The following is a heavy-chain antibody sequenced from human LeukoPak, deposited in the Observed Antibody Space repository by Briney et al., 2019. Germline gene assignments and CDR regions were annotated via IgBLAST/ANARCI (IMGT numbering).Heavy chain of an antibody. CDR3: ARGWSTAFDF. CDR1: GDFISNNY. J-gene: IGHJ3*01. CDR2: ISYSGDT. V-gene: IGHV4-59*01. D-gene: IGHD6-19*01. Sequence: SETLSLTCTVSGDFISNNYWNWIRQPPGKGLEWIGYISYSGDTKYNPSLKSRVTILADTSKNHFSLKLTSVTAADTVVYYCARGWSTAFDFWDQGTMVTVSS.